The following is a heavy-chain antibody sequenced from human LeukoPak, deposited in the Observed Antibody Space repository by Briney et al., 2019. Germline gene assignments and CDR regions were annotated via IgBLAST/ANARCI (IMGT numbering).Heavy chain of an antibody. CDR3: APTGVRGVITPDY. CDR2: ISSSGSTI. CDR1: GFTFSSYE. D-gene: IGHD3-10*01. V-gene: IGHV3-48*03. Sequence: GGSLRLSCAASGFTFSSYEMNWVRQAPGKGLEWVSYISSSGSTIYYADSVKGRFTISRDNAKNSLYLQMNSQRAEDTAVYYCAPTGVRGVITPDYWGQGTLVTVSS. J-gene: IGHJ4*02.